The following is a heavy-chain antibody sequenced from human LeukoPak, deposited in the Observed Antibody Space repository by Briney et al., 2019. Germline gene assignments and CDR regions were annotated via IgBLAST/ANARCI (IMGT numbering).Heavy chain of an antibody. J-gene: IGHJ4*02. V-gene: IGHV3-66*01. D-gene: IGHD6-19*01. CDR3: ARASSGWNYFDY. CDR2: IYSGGHT. Sequence: GGPLRLSCAASGFTVSSNYMSWVRQAPGKGLEWVSVIYSGGHTFSADSVKGRFTISRDNSKNTLYLQMNSLRVEDTAVYYCARASSGWNYFDYWGQGTLVAVSS. CDR1: GFTVSSNY.